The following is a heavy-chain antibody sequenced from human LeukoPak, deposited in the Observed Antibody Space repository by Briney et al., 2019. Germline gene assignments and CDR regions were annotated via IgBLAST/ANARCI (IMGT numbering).Heavy chain of an antibody. V-gene: IGHV4-59*01. CDR2: IYYSGST. CDR3: ARARLRGVSGAQLIFDY. D-gene: IGHD3-10*01. Sequence: PSETLSLTCTVSGGSISSYYWSWIRQPPGKGLEWIGYIYYSGSTNYNPSLKSRVTISVDTSKNQFSLKLSSVTAADTAVYYCARARLRGVSGAQLIFDYWGQGTLVTVSS. CDR1: GGSISSYY. J-gene: IGHJ4*02.